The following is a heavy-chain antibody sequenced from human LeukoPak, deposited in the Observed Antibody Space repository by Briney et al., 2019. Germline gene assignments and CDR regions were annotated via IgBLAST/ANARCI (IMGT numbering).Heavy chain of an antibody. CDR2: INHSGST. CDR3: ARGRYYLKPFDY. D-gene: IGHD3-22*01. Sequence: SETLSLTCAVYGGSFSGHYWSWIRQPPGKGLEWIGEINHSGSTNYNPSLKSRVTISVDTSKNQFSLKLSSVTAADTAVYYCARGRYYLKPFDYWGQGTLVTVSS. CDR1: GGSFSGHY. J-gene: IGHJ4*02. V-gene: IGHV4-34*01.